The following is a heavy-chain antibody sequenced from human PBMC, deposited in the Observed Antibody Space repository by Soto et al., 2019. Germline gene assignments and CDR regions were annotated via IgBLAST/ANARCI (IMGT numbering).Heavy chain of an antibody. D-gene: IGHD3-9*01. V-gene: IGHV3-23*01. CDR3: AKDLPPAHTIPSYGMDV. Sequence: GGALILSCAASGFTFGSYAMSWVRQAPGKGLEWVSAISGSGGSTYYADSVKGRFTISRDNSKNTLYLQMNSLRAEDTAVYYCAKDLPPAHTIPSYGMDVWGQGTTVTVSS. CDR2: ISGSGGST. J-gene: IGHJ6*02. CDR1: GFTFGSYA.